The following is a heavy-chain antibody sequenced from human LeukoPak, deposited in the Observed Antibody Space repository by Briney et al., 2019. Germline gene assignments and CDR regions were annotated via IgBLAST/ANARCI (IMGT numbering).Heavy chain of an antibody. CDR3: ARVPYGSGSYYGDY. Sequence: SETLSLTCTVSGGSISSSSYYWGWIRQPPGKGLEWIGSIYYSGSTYYNPSLKSRVTISVDTSKNQFSLKLSSVTAADTAVYYCARVPYGSGSYYGDYWGQGTLVTVSS. J-gene: IGHJ4*02. V-gene: IGHV4-39*07. CDR2: IYYSGST. D-gene: IGHD3-10*01. CDR1: GGSISSSSYY.